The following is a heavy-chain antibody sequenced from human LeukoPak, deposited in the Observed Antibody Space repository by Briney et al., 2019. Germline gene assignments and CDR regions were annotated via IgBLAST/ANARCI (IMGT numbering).Heavy chain of an antibody. V-gene: IGHV3-73*01. Sequence: GGSLRLSCAASGFTFSGSAMHWVRQASGKGLEGVGRIRSKANSYAPAYGVSVKGRFTISRSDLKNTAYLQMNSLKTEDTAIYYCTNVRGDYYYYGMNVWGQGTTVTVSS. CDR1: GFTFSGSA. CDR3: TNVRGDYYYYGMNV. CDR2: IRSKANSYAP. J-gene: IGHJ6*02. D-gene: IGHD4-17*01.